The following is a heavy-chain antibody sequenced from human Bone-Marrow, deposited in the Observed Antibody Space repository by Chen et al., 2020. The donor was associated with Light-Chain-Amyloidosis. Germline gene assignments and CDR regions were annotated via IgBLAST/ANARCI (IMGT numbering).Heavy chain of an antibody. J-gene: IGHJ4*02. CDR2: IKQDTSEK. V-gene: IGHV3-7*03. D-gene: IGHD3-16*01. CDR1: GFTFSDYW. Sequence: EVQLVESGGGLVQPGGSLRPSCAASGFTFSDYWMSWVCQAPGKGLEWVANIKQDTSEKYYVDSVKGRFTIARDNAKDSLYLQMSSLRAEDTAMYYCARHIVWGAPDYWGQGTLVTVSS. CDR3: ARHIVWGAPDY.